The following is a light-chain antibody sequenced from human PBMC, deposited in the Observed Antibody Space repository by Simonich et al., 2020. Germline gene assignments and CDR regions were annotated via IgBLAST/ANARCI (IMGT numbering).Light chain of an antibody. Sequence: DIVMTQSPDSLAVSLGERATINCKSSQSVLYSSNNKNYLAWYQQKPGQPPKLLIYWVSTRESGVPDRFSGSGSGTDFTLTISSLHAEDVAVYYCQQYYSTPFTFGPGTKVDI. CDR2: WVS. V-gene: IGKV4-1*01. J-gene: IGKJ3*01. CDR1: QSVLYSSNNKNY. CDR3: QQYYSTPFT.